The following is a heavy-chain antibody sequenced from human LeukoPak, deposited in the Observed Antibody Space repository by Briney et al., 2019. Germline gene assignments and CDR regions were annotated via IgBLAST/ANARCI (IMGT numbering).Heavy chain of an antibody. CDR3: AKRNSSGWTDVYYYGMDV. D-gene: IGHD6-19*01. Sequence: SETLSLTCTVSGGSISSYYWSWVRQPPGKGLEWIGYIYYSGSTNYNPSPKSRVTISVDTSKNQFSLKLSSVTAADTAVYYCAKRNSSGWTDVYYYGMDVWGQGTTVTVSS. V-gene: IGHV4-59*08. CDR2: IYYSGST. CDR1: GGSISSYY. J-gene: IGHJ6*02.